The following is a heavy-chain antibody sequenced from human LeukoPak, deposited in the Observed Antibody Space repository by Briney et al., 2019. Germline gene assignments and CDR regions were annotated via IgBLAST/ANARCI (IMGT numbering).Heavy chain of an antibody. V-gene: IGHV1-46*01. CDR3: ARDVGSSTWYSSSWLPSHHAFDI. D-gene: IGHD6-13*01. Sequence: GASVKVSCKASGYTFTSYYMHWVRQAPGQGLEWMGIINPSGGSTSYAEKFQGRVTMARDTSTSTVYMELSSLRSEDTAVYYCARDVGSSTWYSSSWLPSHHAFDIWGQGTMVTVSS. J-gene: IGHJ3*02. CDR1: GYTFTSYY. CDR2: INPSGGST.